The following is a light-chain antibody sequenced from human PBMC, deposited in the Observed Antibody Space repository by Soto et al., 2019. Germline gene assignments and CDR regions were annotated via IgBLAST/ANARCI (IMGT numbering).Light chain of an antibody. CDR1: ESVRYE. J-gene: IGKJ5*01. V-gene: IGKV3-11*01. Sequence: EAVLTQSPATLSLSPGERATLSCRASESVRYELGWYQQKPGQAPRLLIFDSSNRATGIPARFSGSGYGTDFTLSISSLEPEDFAVYYCQQRLSWPITFGQGTRLEI. CDR2: DSS. CDR3: QQRLSWPIT.